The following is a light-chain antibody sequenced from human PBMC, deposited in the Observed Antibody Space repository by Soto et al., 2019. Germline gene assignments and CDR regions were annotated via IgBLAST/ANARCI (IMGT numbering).Light chain of an antibody. Sequence: EIVLTLSPATLSSFPGDRVTLSCRASQAVNTRLACYQHKPGQAPRLLIYLTSNRAAGIPARFSGSGSGTDFTLTISDVEPEDFAVYYCHQRQSWPRSFAQGIKV. CDR3: HQRQSWPRS. CDR2: LTS. J-gene: IGKJ1*01. V-gene: IGKV3-11*01. CDR1: QAVNTR.